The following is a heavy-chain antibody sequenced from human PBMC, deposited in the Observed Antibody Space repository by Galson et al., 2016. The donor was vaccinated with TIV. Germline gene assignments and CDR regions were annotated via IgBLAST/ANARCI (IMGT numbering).Heavy chain of an antibody. J-gene: IGHJ4*02. CDR1: GFTFSSYE. CDR2: IIESGRST. CDR3: ARGRGYRDTTSCYVDF. Sequence: SLRLSCAASGFTFSSYEMNWVRQAPGKGLEWVSYIIESGRSTYYADSVKGRFSISRDNAKNSLYLQMSSLRAEDTAVYYCARGRGYRDTTSCYVDFWGQGTLATVSS. D-gene: IGHD2-2*01. V-gene: IGHV3-48*03.